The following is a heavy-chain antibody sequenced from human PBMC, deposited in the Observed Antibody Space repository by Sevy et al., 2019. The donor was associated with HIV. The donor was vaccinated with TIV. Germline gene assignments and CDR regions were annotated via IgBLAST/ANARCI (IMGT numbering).Heavy chain of an antibody. CDR3: ARDRDITFGGGDAFDV. J-gene: IGHJ3*01. D-gene: IGHD3-16*01. CDR1: GGTFDTYS. V-gene: IGHV1-69*13. Sequence: ASVKVSCKASGGTFDTYSISWLRQAPGQRLEWMGGMTPFFGSTNCAQKFQGRVTIAADASTSTVYMDLSGLRPEESAVYFCARDRDITFGGGDAFDVWGQGTMVTVSS. CDR2: MTPFFGST.